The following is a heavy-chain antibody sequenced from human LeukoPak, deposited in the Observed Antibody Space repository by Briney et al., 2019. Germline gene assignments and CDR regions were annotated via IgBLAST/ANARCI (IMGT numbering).Heavy chain of an antibody. CDR3: ARERGRGRDSPWFDY. CDR2: IYSDGST. J-gene: IGHJ4*02. V-gene: IGHV3-53*01. D-gene: IGHD1-26*01. Sequence: GGSLRLSCAASGFIVSGDFMSWVRQAPGKGLEWVPVIYSDGSTYYADSVKGRFTISRDNSKNTLDLQMTGLRAEDTAVYYCARERGRGRDSPWFDYWGQGTLVTVSS. CDR1: GFIVSGDF.